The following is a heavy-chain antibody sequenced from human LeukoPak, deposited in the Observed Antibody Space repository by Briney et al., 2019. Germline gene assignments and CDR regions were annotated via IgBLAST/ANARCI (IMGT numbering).Heavy chain of an antibody. CDR2: ISSSGSTI. CDR3: ARESPSRGYRALFDI. V-gene: IGHV3-11*01. D-gene: IGHD5-18*01. Sequence: GGSLRLSCAASGFTFSDYYMSWIRQAPGKGLEWVSYISSSGSTIYYADSVKGRFTISRDNAKNTLYLQMNSLRAEDTAVYYCARESPSRGYRALFDIWGQGTMVTVSS. CDR1: GFTFSDYY. J-gene: IGHJ3*02.